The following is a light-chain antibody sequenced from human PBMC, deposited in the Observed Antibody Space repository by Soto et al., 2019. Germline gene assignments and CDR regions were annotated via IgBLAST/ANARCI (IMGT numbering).Light chain of an antibody. Sequence: DIQLTQSPSFLSASVGDRVTITCRASQGINSYLAWYQQKPGKAPNLLFYAASTLQSGVPLRFSGSGSGTEFTLTISSLHPEDFATYYCQQLNSYSYTFGQGTKLEIK. CDR3: QQLNSYSYT. V-gene: IGKV1-9*01. J-gene: IGKJ2*01. CDR2: AAS. CDR1: QGINSY.